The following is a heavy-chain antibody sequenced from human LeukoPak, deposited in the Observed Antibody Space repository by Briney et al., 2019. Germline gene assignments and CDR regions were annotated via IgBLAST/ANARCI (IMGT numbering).Heavy chain of an antibody. CDR3: VKLLDRGSSWYGSFHI. CDR1: GFTFSSYG. Sequence: GRSLRLSCAASGFTFSSYGMHWVRQAPGKGLEWVAVISHDESNKNYADSVKGRFTISRDNSMNTLYLQMNSLGAEDTALYYCVKLLDRGSSWYGSFHIWGLGTMVIVSS. V-gene: IGHV3-30*18. CDR2: ISHDESNK. J-gene: IGHJ3*02. D-gene: IGHD6-13*01.